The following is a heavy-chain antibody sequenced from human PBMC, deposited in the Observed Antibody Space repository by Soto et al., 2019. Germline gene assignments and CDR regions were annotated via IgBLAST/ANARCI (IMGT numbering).Heavy chain of an antibody. J-gene: IGHJ6*02. V-gene: IGHV1-3*01. CDR2: INAGNGNT. Sequence: GASVKVSCKASGYTFTSYAMHWVRQAPGRRLEWMGWINAGNGNTKYSQKFQGRVTITRDTFAKTTYMDLTSLRSEDAAVYYCARGKGMEENYYYYGMDIWGQGTTVTV. CDR3: ARGKGMEENYYYYGMDI. CDR1: GYTFTSYA. D-gene: IGHD1-1*01.